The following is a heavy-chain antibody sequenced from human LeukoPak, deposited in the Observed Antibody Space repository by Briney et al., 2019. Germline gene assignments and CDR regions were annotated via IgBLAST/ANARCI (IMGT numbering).Heavy chain of an antibody. CDR2: INPNSGDT. J-gene: IGHJ4*02. CDR3: ARVRYRLAETYIDY. D-gene: IGHD3-16*01. V-gene: IGHV1-2*02. CDR1: GYTFTSYY. Sequence: ASVKVSCKASGYTFTSYYMHWVRQAPGQGLEWMGWINPNSGDTNYAQKFQGRVTMTRDTSVSTAYMELSRLRSDDTAVYYCARVRYRLAETYIDYWGQGTLVTVSS.